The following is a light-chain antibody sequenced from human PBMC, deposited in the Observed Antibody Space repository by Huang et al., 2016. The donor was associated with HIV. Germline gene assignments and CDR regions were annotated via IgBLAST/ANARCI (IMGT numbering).Light chain of an antibody. CDR1: QSISDN. CDR3: QQYNNWPYS. J-gene: IGKJ2*03. CDR2: GAS. V-gene: IGKV3-15*01. Sequence: EIVMTQSPATLSVSPGERVALSCGASQSISDNLAWYQQKPGQAPRLLIYGASTRATGLPARFSGSGSGTEFTLTISSLQSEDVGVYYCQQYNNWPYSFGQGTKLQIK.